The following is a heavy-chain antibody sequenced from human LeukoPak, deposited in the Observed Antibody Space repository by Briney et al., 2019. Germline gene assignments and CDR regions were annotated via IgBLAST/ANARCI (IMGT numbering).Heavy chain of an antibody. CDR1: GDSFSSYH. CDR3: ARVGRGDHTWGSYYCDH. Sequence: SEPLSLTCTVSGDSFSSYHWSWLRQPPGKGLKWIGYISSSGSTRYNLSLESRVTISVDTSKNQFSLRLSSVTAADTAVYYCARVGRGDHTWGSYYCDHWGQGTLVSVSS. J-gene: IGHJ4*02. D-gene: IGHD3-16*01. V-gene: IGHV4-59*01. CDR2: ISSSGST.